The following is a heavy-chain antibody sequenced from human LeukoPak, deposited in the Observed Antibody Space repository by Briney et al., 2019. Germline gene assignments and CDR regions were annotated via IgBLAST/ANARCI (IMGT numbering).Heavy chain of an antibody. CDR2: ISGSSSYI. CDR1: EFAFSIYS. J-gene: IGHJ3*02. V-gene: IGHV3-21*01. D-gene: IGHD2-21*02. Sequence: PGGSLRLSCAASEFAFSIYSMNWVRQAPGKGLEWVSSISGSSSYIYYADSVKGRLTISRDNAKNSLYLQMNSLRAEDTAVYYCARRTYCGGDCYSVGAFDIWGQGTMVTVSS. CDR3: ARRTYCGGDCYSVGAFDI.